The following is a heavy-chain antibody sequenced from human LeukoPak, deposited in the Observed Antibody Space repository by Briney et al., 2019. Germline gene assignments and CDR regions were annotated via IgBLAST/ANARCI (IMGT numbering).Heavy chain of an antibody. V-gene: IGHV3-7*04. CDR3: ARDRGYSTFDF. CDR1: GFTFSSYC. J-gene: IGHJ4*02. Sequence: GGSLRLSCAASGFTFSSYCMSWVRQAPGKGLEWVANINEDESEENFVDSVKGRFSISRDNAKRSLYLQMNSLRAEDTAMYYCARDRGYSTFDFWGQGTLVTVSS. D-gene: IGHD4-11*01. CDR2: INEDESEE.